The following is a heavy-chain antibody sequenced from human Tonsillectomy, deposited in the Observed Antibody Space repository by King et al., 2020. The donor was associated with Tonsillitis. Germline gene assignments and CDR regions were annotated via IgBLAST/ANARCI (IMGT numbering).Heavy chain of an antibody. CDR3: ARVPQCDFWSGYSYYFDY. CDR1: GFTFSSYW. D-gene: IGHD3-3*01. J-gene: IGHJ4*02. CDR2: IKQDGSEK. V-gene: IGHV3-7*03. Sequence: VQLVQSGGGLVQPGGSLRLSCAASGFTFSSYWMSWVRQAPGKGLEWVANIKQDGSEKYYVDSVKGRFTISRDNAKNSLYLQMNSLRAEDTAVYYCARVPQCDFWSGYSYYFDYWGQGTLVTVSS.